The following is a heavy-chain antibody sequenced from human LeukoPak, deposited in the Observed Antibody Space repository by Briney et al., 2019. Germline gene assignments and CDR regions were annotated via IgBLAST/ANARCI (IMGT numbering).Heavy chain of an antibody. J-gene: IGHJ4*02. D-gene: IGHD6-19*01. CDR3: AKDPTGIAVAGDYFDY. V-gene: IGHV3-23*01. CDR2: ISGSGGST. CDR1: GFTFGSYA. Sequence: GGSLRLSCAASGFTFGSYAMSWVRQAPGKGLEWVSAISGSGGSTYYADSVKGRFTISRDNSKNTLYLQMNSLRAEDTAVYYCAKDPTGIAVAGDYFDYWGQGTLVTVSS.